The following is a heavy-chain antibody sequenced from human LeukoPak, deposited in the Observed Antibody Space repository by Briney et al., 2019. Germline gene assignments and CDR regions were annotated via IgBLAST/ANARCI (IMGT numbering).Heavy chain of an antibody. D-gene: IGHD3-22*01. J-gene: IGHJ4*02. Sequence: ASVKVSCKASGGTFNSYAISWVRQAPGQGLEWMGGITAIFRTTNYAQKFQGGVTITADESMSTIYMELSSLRSGDTAVYYCARHSGYHSTMYLDYWGQGTLVTVSS. CDR3: ARHSGYHSTMYLDY. V-gene: IGHV1-69*13. CDR2: ITAIFRTT. CDR1: GGTFNSYA.